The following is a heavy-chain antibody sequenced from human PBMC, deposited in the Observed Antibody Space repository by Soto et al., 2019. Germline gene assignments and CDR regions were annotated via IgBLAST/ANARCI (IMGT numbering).Heavy chain of an antibody. CDR3: SRTCGGRGYFHS. D-gene: IGHD2-21*01. J-gene: IGHJ4*02. CDR2: IFPSGRS. V-gene: IGHV4-31*03. Sequence: PSETLSLTCSVSGGSITTGICYWSWIRQNAGEGLEWIGNIFPSGRSHFNPSFKSRSQLFVDTSKNQFSLRLDSVTAADTALYRCSRTCGGRGYFHSWGPGILVTVSS. CDR1: GGSITTGICY.